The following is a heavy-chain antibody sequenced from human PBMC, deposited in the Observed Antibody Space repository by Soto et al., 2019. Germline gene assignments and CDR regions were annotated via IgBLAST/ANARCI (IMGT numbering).Heavy chain of an antibody. CDR3: ARVFSSSWFYYFDY. CDR2: VYYNGNT. D-gene: IGHD6-13*01. J-gene: IGHJ4*02. Sequence: SETLSLTCTVSGGSVSSGRYFWTWIRQPPGKGLEWIGYVYYNGNTDYNPSLKSRVTISVDTSKNQFSLKLSSVTAADTAMYYCARVFSSSWFYYFDYRGQGALVTVSS. V-gene: IGHV4-61*01. CDR1: GGSVSSGRYF.